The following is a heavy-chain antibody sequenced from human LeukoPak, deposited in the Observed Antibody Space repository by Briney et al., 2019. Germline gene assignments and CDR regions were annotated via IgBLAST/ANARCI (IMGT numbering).Heavy chain of an antibody. V-gene: IGHV1-46*01. D-gene: IGHD6-19*01. Sequence: ASVKVSCKASGYTFTSYYMHWVRQAPGQGLEWMGIINPSGGSTSYAQKFQGRVTMTRDMSTSTVYMELSSLRSEDTAMYYCARDSDYTSGWYYFGYWGQGTLVTVSS. CDR3: ARDSDYTSGWYYFGY. CDR2: INPSGGST. J-gene: IGHJ4*02. CDR1: GYTFTSYY.